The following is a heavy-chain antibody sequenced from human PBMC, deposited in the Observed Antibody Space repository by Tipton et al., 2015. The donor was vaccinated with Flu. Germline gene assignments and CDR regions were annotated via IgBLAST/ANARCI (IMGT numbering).Heavy chain of an antibody. J-gene: IGHJ4*02. CDR1: GGSFSGYY. CDR2: INHSGST. D-gene: IGHD2-2*01. V-gene: IGHV4-34*01. Sequence: TLSLTCAVYGGSFSGYYWSWIRQPPGKGLEWIGEINHSGSTNSNPSLKSRDTISVDTSKNQFSLKLISVTAADTAVYYCARHGVVPAAMYYWGQGTLVTVSS. CDR3: ARHGVVPAAMYY.